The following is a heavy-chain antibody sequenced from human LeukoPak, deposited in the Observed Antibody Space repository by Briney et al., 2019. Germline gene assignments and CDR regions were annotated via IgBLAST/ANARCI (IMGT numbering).Heavy chain of an antibody. D-gene: IGHD2-21*02. CDR3: ARDGALPGGGDYLFDY. Sequence: SETLSLTCTVSGGSISSYYWSWIRQPPGKRLEWIGYIYYSGSTNYNPSLKSRVTISVDTSKNQFSLKLSSVTAADTAVYFCARDGALPGGGDYLFDYWGQGTLVTVSS. V-gene: IGHV4-59*01. CDR1: GGSISSYY. CDR2: IYYSGST. J-gene: IGHJ4*02.